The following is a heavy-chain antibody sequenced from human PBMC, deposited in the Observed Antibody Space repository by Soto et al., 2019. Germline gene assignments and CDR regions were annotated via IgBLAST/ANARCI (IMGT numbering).Heavy chain of an antibody. D-gene: IGHD3-9*01. CDR2: ISGSGGST. V-gene: IGHV3-23*01. J-gene: IGHJ4*02. CDR1: GFTFSSYA. CDR3: AKGGPYYDILTGPPLDY. Sequence: EVQLLESGGGLVQPGGSLGLSCAASGFTFSSYAMSWVRQAPGKGLEWVSAISGSGGSTYYADSVKGRFTISRDNSKNTLYLQMNSLRAEDTAVYYCAKGGPYYDILTGPPLDYWGQGTLVTVSS.